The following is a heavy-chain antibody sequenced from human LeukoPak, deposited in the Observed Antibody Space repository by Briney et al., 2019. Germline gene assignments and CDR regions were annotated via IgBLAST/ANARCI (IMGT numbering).Heavy chain of an antibody. Sequence: SETLSLTCTVSGGSISSGDYYWSWIRQPPGKGLEWIGYIYYSGSTYYNPSLESRVTISVDTSKNQFSLKLSSVTAADTAVYYCARGGGNSGDYWGQGTLVTVSS. D-gene: IGHD4-23*01. CDR3: ARGGGNSGDY. CDR2: IYYSGST. J-gene: IGHJ4*02. V-gene: IGHV4-30-4*01. CDR1: GGSISSGDYY.